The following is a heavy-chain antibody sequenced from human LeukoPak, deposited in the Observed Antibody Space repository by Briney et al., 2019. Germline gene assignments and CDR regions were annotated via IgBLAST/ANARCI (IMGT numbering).Heavy chain of an antibody. CDR3: ARRTMGYLFDY. Sequence: PSETLSLTCTVSGGSISSSSYYWGWIRQPPGKGLEWIGSIYYSGSTYYNPSLKSRVTISVDTSKNQFSLKLSSVTAADTAVYYCARRTMGYLFDYWGQGTLVTVSS. D-gene: IGHD1-14*01. V-gene: IGHV4-39*01. J-gene: IGHJ4*02. CDR2: IYYSGST. CDR1: GGSISSSSYY.